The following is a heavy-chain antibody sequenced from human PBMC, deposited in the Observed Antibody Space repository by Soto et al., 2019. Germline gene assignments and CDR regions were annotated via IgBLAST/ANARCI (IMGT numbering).Heavy chain of an antibody. Sequence: GGSLRLSCTASGFTFGDYAMSWVRQAPGKGLEWVGFIRSKAYGGATEYAASVKGRFTISRDDSKSIAYLQMNSLKTEDTAVYYCTRDAVAGPTAYYFDYWGQGTLVTVSS. D-gene: IGHD6-19*01. J-gene: IGHJ4*02. CDR2: IRSKAYGGAT. CDR1: GFTFGDYA. CDR3: TRDAVAGPTAYYFDY. V-gene: IGHV3-49*04.